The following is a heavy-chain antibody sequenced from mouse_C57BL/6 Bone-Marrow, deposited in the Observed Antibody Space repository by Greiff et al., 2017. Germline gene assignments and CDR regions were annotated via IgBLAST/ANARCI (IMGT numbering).Heavy chain of an antibody. CDR3: ARIYYDYLYAMDY. J-gene: IGHJ4*01. CDR1: GFTFSSYA. V-gene: IGHV5-4*03. CDR2: ISDGGSYT. D-gene: IGHD2-4*01. Sequence: EVMLVESGGGLVKPGGSLKLSCAASGFTFSSYAMSWVRQTPEKRLEWVATISDGGSYTYYPDNVKGRFTISRDNAKNNLYLQMSHLTSEDTAMYYCARIYYDYLYAMDYWGQGTSVTVSS.